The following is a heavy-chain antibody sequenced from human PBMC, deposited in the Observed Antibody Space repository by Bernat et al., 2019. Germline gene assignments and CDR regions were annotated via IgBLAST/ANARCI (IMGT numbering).Heavy chain of an antibody. Sequence: VQLVESGGGLVQPGGSLRLSWAASGFTFSSYGMHWVRQAPGKGLEWVAVIWYDGSNNYYAASVKGRLTISRDNSKNTLYLQMNSLRAEDTAVYYCARDSDYGSGSLDYWGQGTLVTVSS. D-gene: IGHD3-10*01. CDR3: ARDSDYGSGSLDY. J-gene: IGHJ4*02. CDR1: GFTFSSYG. CDR2: IWYDGSNN. V-gene: IGHV3-33*01.